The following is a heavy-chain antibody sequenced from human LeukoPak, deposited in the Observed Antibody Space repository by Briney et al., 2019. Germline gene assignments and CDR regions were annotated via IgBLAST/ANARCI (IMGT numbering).Heavy chain of an antibody. CDR1: GFTVSSNN. D-gene: IGHD2-8*02. Sequence: PGGSLRLSCAASGFTVSSNNMSWVRQAPGKGLEWVSVIYSGDITYYADSVKGRFTISRDNSKNTVYLQMNSLRPEDTAVYYCAREKTLVSYFDYWGQGTLVTVSS. V-gene: IGHV3-66*02. CDR3: AREKTLVSYFDY. J-gene: IGHJ4*02. CDR2: IYSGDIT.